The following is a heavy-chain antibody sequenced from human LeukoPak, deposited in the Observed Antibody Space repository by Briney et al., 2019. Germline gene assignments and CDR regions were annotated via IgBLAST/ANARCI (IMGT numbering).Heavy chain of an antibody. J-gene: IGHJ3*02. CDR2: IYHSGST. D-gene: IGHD5-12*01. V-gene: IGHV4-38-2*02. Sequence: SETLSLTCTVSGYSISSGYYWGWIRQPPGKGLEWIGSIYHSGSTYYNPSLKSRVTISVDTSKNQFSLKLSSVTAADTAVYYCAREPSSLIRGYSGCYDAFDIWGQGTMVTVSS. CDR3: AREPSSLIRGYSGCYDAFDI. CDR1: GYSISSGYY.